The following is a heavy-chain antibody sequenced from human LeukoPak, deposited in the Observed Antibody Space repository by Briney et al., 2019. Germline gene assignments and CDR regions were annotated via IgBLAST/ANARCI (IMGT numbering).Heavy chain of an antibody. J-gene: IGHJ6*04. V-gene: IGHV4-39*01. CDR3: ARLIRVVVPARDV. D-gene: IGHD2-2*01. CDR1: GGFISSSSYF. CDR2: IYYSGST. Sequence: SETLSLTCTVSGGFISSSSYFWGWIRQPPGKGLEWIGSIYYSGSTYYNPSLKSRVTISVDTSKNQFSLKLSSVTAADTAVYYCARLIRVVVPARDVWGKGTTVTVSS.